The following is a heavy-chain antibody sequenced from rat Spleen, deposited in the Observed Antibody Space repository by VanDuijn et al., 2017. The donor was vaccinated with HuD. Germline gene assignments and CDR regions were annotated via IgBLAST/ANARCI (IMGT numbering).Heavy chain of an antibody. CDR2: ILYDGSNT. Sequence: EVQLVESGGGLVQPGRSLKLSCAVSGFTFSDYTMAWVRQAPKKGLEWVAAILYDGSNTYYRDSVKGRFTVSRDTAKSTLYLQMDSLRSEDTAIYYCARPTTGIPFNYWGQGVMVTVSS. CDR3: ARPTTGIPFNY. D-gene: IGHD1-9*01. J-gene: IGHJ2*01. CDR1: GFTFSDYT. V-gene: IGHV5-17*01.